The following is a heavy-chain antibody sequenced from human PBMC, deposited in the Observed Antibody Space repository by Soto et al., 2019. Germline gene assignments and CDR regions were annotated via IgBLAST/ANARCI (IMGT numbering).Heavy chain of an antibody. CDR1: GGTFSSYA. CDR3: ARGSYYSSPIDY. J-gene: IGHJ4*02. CDR2: IIPIFGTA. V-gene: IGHV1-69*13. Sequence: ASVKVSCKASGGTFSSYAISWVRQAPGQGLEWMGGIIPIFGTANYAQKFQGRVTITADESTSTAYMELSSLRSEDTAVYYCARGSYYSSPIDYWGQGTLVTVSS. D-gene: IGHD1-26*01.